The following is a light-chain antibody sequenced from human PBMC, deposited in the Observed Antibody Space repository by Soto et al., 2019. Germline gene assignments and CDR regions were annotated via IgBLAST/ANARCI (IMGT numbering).Light chain of an antibody. V-gene: IGKV1-12*01. CDR3: HKAHCFPPP. CDR1: QGVSRG. CDR2: AAS. Sequence: DIQMTQSPSSVSASVGDRLTITCRATQGVSRGIAWYQKNPGKAPKLLIYAASNLQSGVPSRIRSRGSGTDFTLTLSILQPADFATYYCHKAHCFPPPFGHGTQVQI. J-gene: IGKJ1*01.